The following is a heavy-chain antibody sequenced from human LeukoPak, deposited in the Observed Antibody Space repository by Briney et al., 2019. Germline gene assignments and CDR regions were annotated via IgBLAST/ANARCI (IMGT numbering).Heavy chain of an antibody. J-gene: IGHJ3*01. D-gene: IGHD1-1*01. CDR1: GFTFSSYG. CDR2: ISSSSSTI. CDR3: ARGPGGAFDF. V-gene: IGHV3-48*01. Sequence: GGSLRLSCAASGFTFSSYGMHWVRQAPGKGLEWVSYISSSSSTIYYADSVKGRFTISRDNAKNSLYLQINTLRAEDTAVYYCARGPGGAFDFWGHGAMVTVSS.